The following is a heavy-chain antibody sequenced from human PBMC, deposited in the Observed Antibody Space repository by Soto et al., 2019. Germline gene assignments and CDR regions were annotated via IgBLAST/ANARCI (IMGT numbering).Heavy chain of an antibody. Sequence: PGGSLRLSCAASGFTFSSYAMHWVRQAPGKGLVWVAVISYDGSNKYYADSVKGRFTISRDNSKNTLYLQLNSLRAEDTAVYYCARDKRDLRFLEWSYYFDYWGQGTLVTVSS. V-gene: IGHV3-30-3*01. CDR3: ARDKRDLRFLEWSYYFDY. J-gene: IGHJ4*02. CDR2: ISYDGSNK. D-gene: IGHD3-3*01. CDR1: GFTFSSYA.